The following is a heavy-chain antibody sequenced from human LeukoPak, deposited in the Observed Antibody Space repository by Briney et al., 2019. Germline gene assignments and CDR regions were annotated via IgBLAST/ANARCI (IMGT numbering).Heavy chain of an antibody. J-gene: IGHJ3*02. Sequence: GGSLRLSCAASGFTFSSYGMHWVRQAPGKGLEWVAVIWYGGSNKYYADSVKGRFTISRDNSKNTLYLQMNSLRAEDTAVNYCAREGVAKGAYDAFDIWGQGTMVTVSS. V-gene: IGHV3-33*08. CDR2: IWYGGSNK. CDR1: GFTFSSYG. D-gene: IGHD2-15*01. CDR3: AREGVAKGAYDAFDI.